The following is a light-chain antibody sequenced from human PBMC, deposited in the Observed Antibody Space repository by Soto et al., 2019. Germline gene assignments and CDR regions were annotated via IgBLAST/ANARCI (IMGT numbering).Light chain of an antibody. CDR3: QQTCRTPYT. CDR2: AAS. CDR1: QSISVY. Sequence: DIQVTQSPSSLPVSIGDRITITCRSSQSISVYLNWYQKKPGTPPKLLIYAASNLQGGVPSRFSGRGSGTDFTLTISSLQPEDFSTYYCQQTCRTPYTFGQGTKLEI. V-gene: IGKV1-39*01. J-gene: IGKJ2*01.